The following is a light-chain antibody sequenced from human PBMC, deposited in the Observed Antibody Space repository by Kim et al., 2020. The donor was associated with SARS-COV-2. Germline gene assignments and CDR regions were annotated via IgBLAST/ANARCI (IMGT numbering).Light chain of an antibody. CDR3: QGSDVSSDHWV. V-gene: IGLV3-21*02. J-gene: IGLJ3*02. Sequence: RPSGIPERFSGPNSGNTATLTISRVGAGDEADYYCQGSDVSSDHWVFGGGTQLTVL.